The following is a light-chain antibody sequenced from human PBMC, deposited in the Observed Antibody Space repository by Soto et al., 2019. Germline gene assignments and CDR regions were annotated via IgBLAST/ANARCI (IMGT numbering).Light chain of an antibody. CDR3: QQYNKWPRT. J-gene: IGKJ1*01. Sequence: EIVMTQSPATLSLSPGERATLSCRASQSVSSNLAWYQQKPGQAPRLLLYGASTRATGIPARFSGSGSGTEFTLTISSLQSEDFAVYYCQQYNKWPRTFGQGTKVEIK. CDR1: QSVSSN. CDR2: GAS. V-gene: IGKV3-15*01.